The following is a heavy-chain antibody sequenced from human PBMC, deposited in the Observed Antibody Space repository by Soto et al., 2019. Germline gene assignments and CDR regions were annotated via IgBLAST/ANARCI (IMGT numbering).Heavy chain of an antibody. CDR1: GYMFNSYG. CDR3: ARDETYTAGWYFEH. CDR2: MSGYNGKT. D-gene: IGHD6-19*01. Sequence: VQLVQSGAEVKKRGASVKVSCKASGYMFNSYGMSWLRQAPGQGLEWIGWMSGYNGKTGLAQKFQGRVTMTTEASASTVCMEVTSLRFDDTALYYWARDETYTAGWYFEHWGQGTLVTVPS. V-gene: IGHV1-18*01. J-gene: IGHJ4*02.